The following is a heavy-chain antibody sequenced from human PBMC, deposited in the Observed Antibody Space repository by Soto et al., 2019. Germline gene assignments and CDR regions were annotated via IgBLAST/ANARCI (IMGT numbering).Heavy chain of an antibody. D-gene: IGHD6-19*01. Sequence: QVQLVQSGAEVKKPGASVKVSCKASGYTFTGYYMHWVRQAPGQGLEWMGWINPNSGGTNYAQKFQGWVTMTRDTSISPAYMELSRLRSDDTAVYYCARGPLGSSGYWYYFDYWGQGTLVTVSS. CDR1: GYTFTGYY. CDR3: ARGPLGSSGYWYYFDY. CDR2: INPNSGGT. J-gene: IGHJ4*02. V-gene: IGHV1-2*04.